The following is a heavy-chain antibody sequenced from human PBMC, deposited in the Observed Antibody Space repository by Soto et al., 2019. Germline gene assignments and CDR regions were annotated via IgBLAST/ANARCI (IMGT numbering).Heavy chain of an antibody. CDR3: ARDGDKYCSAGSCYSGYYYYAMDV. V-gene: IGHV3-11*06. CDR2: IDSSSSYI. Sequence: GGSLRLSCAASGFTFSDYYMSWIRQAPGKGLEWVSYIDSSSSYIKYADPVKGRSTISRDNAKNSLYLQMNSLRAEDTAVYYCARDGDKYCSAGSCYSGYYYYAMDVWGRGTTVTVS. J-gene: IGHJ6*02. CDR1: GFTFSDYY. D-gene: IGHD2-15*01.